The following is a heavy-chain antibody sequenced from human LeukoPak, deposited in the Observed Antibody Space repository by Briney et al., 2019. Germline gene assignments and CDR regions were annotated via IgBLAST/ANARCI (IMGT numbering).Heavy chain of an antibody. CDR2: ISGSGGST. V-gene: IGHV3-23*01. Sequence: GGSLRLSCAASGFTFSSYAMSWVRQAPGKGLEWVSAISGSGGSTYYADSVKGRFTISRDNSKNTLYLQMNSLRAEDTAVYYCEKDLGSHSSGWYWGQGTLVTVSS. J-gene: IGHJ4*02. CDR3: EKDLGSHSSGWY. CDR1: GFTFSSYA. D-gene: IGHD6-19*01.